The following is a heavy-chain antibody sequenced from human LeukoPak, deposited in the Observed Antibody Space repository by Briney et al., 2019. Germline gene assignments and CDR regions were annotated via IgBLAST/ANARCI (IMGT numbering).Heavy chain of an antibody. J-gene: IGHJ6*02. CDR3: ARVPPGPTVTTFYYYGMDV. CDR2: IIPIFGTA. CDR1: GGTFSSYA. D-gene: IGHD4-17*01. Sequence: SVKVSCKASGGTFSSYAISWVRQAPGQGLEWMGGIIPIFGTANYAQKFQGRVTITADESTSTAYMELSSLRSEDTAVYHCARVPPGPTVTTFYYYGMDVWGQGTTVTVSS. V-gene: IGHV1-69*01.